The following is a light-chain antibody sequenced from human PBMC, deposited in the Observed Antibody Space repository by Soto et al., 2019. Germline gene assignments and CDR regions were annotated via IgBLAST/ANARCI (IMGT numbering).Light chain of an antibody. J-gene: IGLJ1*01. Sequence: QSLLTHPASVSGSPGQSITFSCTGTSSDIGVYNYVSWYQQHPGKAPKLMIYEVNNRPSGVSNRFSGSKSGNTASLTISGLQAEDEADYYCSSYTTSNTYVFGTGTKVTGL. CDR2: EVN. V-gene: IGLV2-14*01. CDR3: SSYTTSNTYV. CDR1: SSDIGVYNY.